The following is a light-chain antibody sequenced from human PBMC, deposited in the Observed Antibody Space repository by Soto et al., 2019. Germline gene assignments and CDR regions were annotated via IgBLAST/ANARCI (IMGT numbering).Light chain of an antibody. Sequence: DIQMTQSPSSLSASVGDRVTITCRASQSIRNDLGWYQQKSGKAPKRLIYAASTLQTGVPSRFSGSGSVREFTLTISSLQPEDFATYYCLHQNSYLALSFGGGTKVE. CDR2: AAS. J-gene: IGKJ4*01. V-gene: IGKV1-17*01. CDR1: QSIRND. CDR3: LHQNSYLALS.